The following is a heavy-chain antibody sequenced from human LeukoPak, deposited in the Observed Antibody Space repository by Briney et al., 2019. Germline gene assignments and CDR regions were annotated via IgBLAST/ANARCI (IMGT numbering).Heavy chain of an antibody. CDR1: GGSISSGSYY. J-gene: IGHJ5*02. CDR2: IYTSGST. Sequence: SQTLPLTCTVSGGSISSGSYYWSWIRQPAGKGLEWIGRIYTSGSTNYNPSLKSRVTISVDTSKNQFSPKLSSVTAADTAVYYCAREGNWFDPWGQGTLVTVSS. V-gene: IGHV4-61*02. CDR3: AREGNWFDP.